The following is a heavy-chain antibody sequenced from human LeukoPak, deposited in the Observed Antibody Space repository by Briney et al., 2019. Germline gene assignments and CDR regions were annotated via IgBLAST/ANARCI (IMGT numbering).Heavy chain of an antibody. CDR2: ISSSSSYI. Sequence: PGGSLRLSCAASGFTFSSYSMNWVRQAPGKGLEWGSSISSSSSYIYYADSVKGRFTISRDNAKNSLYLQMNSLRAEDTAVYYCARDDVAVAGCIDYWGQGTLVTVSS. CDR1: GFTFSSYS. V-gene: IGHV3-21*01. CDR3: ARDDVAVAGCIDY. J-gene: IGHJ4*02. D-gene: IGHD6-19*01.